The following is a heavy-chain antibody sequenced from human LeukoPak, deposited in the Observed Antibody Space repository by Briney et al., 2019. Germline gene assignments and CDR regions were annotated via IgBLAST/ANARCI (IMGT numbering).Heavy chain of an antibody. CDR2: INPNSGGT. CDR1: GYTFTGYY. Sequence: VASVKVSCMASGYTFTGYYMHWVRQAPGQGLAWMGWINPNSGGTNYAQKFQGRVTMTRDTSISTAYMELSRLRSDDTAVYYCERDPQLAGTLGYYFDYWGQGTLVTVSS. J-gene: IGHJ4*02. V-gene: IGHV1-2*02. D-gene: IGHD6-19*01. CDR3: ERDPQLAGTLGYYFDY.